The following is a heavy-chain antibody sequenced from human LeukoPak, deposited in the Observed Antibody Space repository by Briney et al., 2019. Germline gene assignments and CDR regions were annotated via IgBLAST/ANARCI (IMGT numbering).Heavy chain of an antibody. V-gene: IGHV4-59*01. CDR2: MYYSGTI. CDR1: GASISSYY. J-gene: IGHJ4*02. CDR3: ARAWATDYFDY. Sequence: SETLSLTCTVSGASISSYYWSWIRQPPGKGLEWIGYMYYSGTINYNPSLKSRVTISVDTSKNQFSLKLSSVTPADTAMYYCARAWATDYFDYWGQGTLVTVSS.